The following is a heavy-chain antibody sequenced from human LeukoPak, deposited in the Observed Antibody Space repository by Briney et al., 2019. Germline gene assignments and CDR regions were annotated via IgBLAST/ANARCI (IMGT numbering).Heavy chain of an antibody. CDR2: IYYSGNT. Sequence: PSETLSLTCTVSGDSVTTTNYFWGWIRQAPGRGLQWIAGIYYSGNTYYNPSLKSRVTISEDTSKNQFSLNVISVTAADTAVYYCARQGNGYCTSTNCLFSFDNWGQGTLVTVSS. D-gene: IGHD2-2*03. J-gene: IGHJ4*02. CDR1: GDSVTTTNYF. V-gene: IGHV4-39*01. CDR3: ARQGNGYCTSTNCLFSFDN.